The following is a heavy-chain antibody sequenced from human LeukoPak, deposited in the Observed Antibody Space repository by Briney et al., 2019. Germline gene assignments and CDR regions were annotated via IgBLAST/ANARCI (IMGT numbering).Heavy chain of an antibody. V-gene: IGHV4-39*07. D-gene: IGHD3-22*01. CDR1: GVSISSSNSY. CDR2: IYYSGNT. Sequence: SETLSLTCTVSGVSISSSNSYWGWIRQPPGKGLEWIGSIYYSGNTYYNASLKSQVSISIDTSKNQFSLELSSVTAADTAVYYCARIYERSSGYYYSWRDYYYYMDVWGKGTTVTVSS. CDR3: ARIYERSSGYYYSWRDYYYYMDV. J-gene: IGHJ6*03.